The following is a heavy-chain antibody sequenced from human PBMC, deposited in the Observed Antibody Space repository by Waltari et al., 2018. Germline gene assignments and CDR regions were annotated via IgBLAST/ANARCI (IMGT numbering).Heavy chain of an antibody. CDR1: GFSISSDA. J-gene: IGHJ5*02. V-gene: IGHV3-30*01. CDR2: TSYDGSNI. D-gene: IGHD6-13*01. Sequence: QVHLVESGGGVVQPGRSLRLSCAASGFSISSDAMHWVRQAPGKGLEWVVVTSYDGSNIYYADSVKGRLTISRDNSKNTVYLQMNSLRAEDTAVYYCAREEAGSHFNSWGQGTLVSVSS. CDR3: AREEAGSHFNS.